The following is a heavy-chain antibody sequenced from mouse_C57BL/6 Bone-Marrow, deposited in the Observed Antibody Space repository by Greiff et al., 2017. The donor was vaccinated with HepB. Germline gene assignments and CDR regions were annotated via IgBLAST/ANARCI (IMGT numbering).Heavy chain of an antibody. CDR3: ARCDLAWFAY. CDR2: IYPGDGDT. Sequence: VQLQESGPELVKPGASVKISCKASGYAFTSSWMNWVKQRPGQGLEWIGWIYPGDGDTNYNGKFKGKATLTAGKASSTACMPLSSLTSAYSAVYFCARCDLAWFAYWGQGTLVTVSA. V-gene: IGHV1-82*01. J-gene: IGHJ3*01. CDR1: GYAFTSSW.